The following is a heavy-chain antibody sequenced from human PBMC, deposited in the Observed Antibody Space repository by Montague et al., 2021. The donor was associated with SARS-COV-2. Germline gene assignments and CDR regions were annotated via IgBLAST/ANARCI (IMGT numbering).Heavy chain of an antibody. CDR2: IYHDGST. D-gene: IGHD1-26*01. CDR3: ARFTSTGSGCYYIFDY. Sequence: SETLSLTCTVSGVGSISSSHWWSWVRQPQGKGLAWIGEIYHDGSTNYNPSLKSRLTISVDKSKNHFSLKLSSVTAADTAVYYCARFTSTGSGCYYIFDYWGQGTLVTVSS. J-gene: IGHJ4*02. CDR1: GVGSISSSHW. V-gene: IGHV4-4*02.